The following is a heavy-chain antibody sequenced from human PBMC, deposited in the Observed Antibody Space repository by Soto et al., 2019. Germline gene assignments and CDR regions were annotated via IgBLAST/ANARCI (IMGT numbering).Heavy chain of an antibody. D-gene: IGHD4-17*01. Sequence: SETLSLTCTVSGGSIISTRYYWVWIRHPPGKELEWIGTIFNSGTAYYNPSLKSRVTMSVDTYKSQFSLILRSVTAADTAVYYCASRGLNGDPFDYWGQGTLVTVSS. J-gene: IGHJ4*02. CDR3: ASRGLNGDPFDY. V-gene: IGHV4-39*01. CDR1: GGSIISTRYY. CDR2: IFNSGTA.